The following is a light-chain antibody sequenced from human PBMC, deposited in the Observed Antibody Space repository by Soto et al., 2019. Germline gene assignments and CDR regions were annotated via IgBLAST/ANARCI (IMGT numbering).Light chain of an antibody. CDR3: QQYHNWPYT. CDR2: GAS. J-gene: IGKJ2*01. V-gene: IGKV3-15*01. CDR1: QSVKSN. Sequence: EIVMTQSPATLSVSPGERATLSCRASQSVKSNLAWYQQKPGQAPRLLVYGASTGATGIPARFSGSGSGTEFTLTNSSLQSEDFAIYYCQQYHNWPYTFGQGTKLEIK.